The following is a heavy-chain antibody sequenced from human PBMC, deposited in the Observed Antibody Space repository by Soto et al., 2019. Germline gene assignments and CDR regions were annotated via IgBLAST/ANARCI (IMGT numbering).Heavy chain of an antibody. J-gene: IGHJ5*02. Sequence: QLQLQESGPGLVKPSETLSLTCTVSGGSISSRGYYWGWIRQPPGKGLELIGTLYYSGSTYYNPSFKSRVTVPADTSSTQFSLKLSSVTAADTAVYYCATSNWSDPWGQRTPVTVTS. CDR3: ATSNWSDP. CDR1: GGSISSRGYY. CDR2: LYYSGST. V-gene: IGHV4-39*01.